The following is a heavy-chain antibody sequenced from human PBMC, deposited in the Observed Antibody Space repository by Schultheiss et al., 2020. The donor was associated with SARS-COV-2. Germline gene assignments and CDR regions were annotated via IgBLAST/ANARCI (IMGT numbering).Heavy chain of an antibody. Sequence: SETLSLTCAVYGGSFSGYYWSWIRQPPGKGLEWIGLLYASGSTYYNPSLKSRVTISVDTSKNQFSLKLSSVTAADTAVYYCARGGGDGMDVWGQGTTVTVAS. CDR1: GGSFSGYY. CDR3: ARGGGDGMDV. CDR2: LYASGST. J-gene: IGHJ6*02. V-gene: IGHV4-34*01. D-gene: IGHD3-16*01.